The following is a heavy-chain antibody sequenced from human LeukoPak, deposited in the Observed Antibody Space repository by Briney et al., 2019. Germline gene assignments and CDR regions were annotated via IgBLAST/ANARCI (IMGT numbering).Heavy chain of an antibody. J-gene: IGHJ5*02. Sequence: SETLSLTCTVSGASISSGDYHWNWIRQPPGKGLEWIGSIHDSGSTYYNPSLKSRVTISVDTSKNQFSLKLSSVTAADTAVYYCARAATYSIPNWFDPWGQGTLVTVSS. V-gene: IGHV4-30-4*01. D-gene: IGHD4-11*01. CDR3: ARAATYSIPNWFDP. CDR2: IHDSGST. CDR1: GASISSGDYH.